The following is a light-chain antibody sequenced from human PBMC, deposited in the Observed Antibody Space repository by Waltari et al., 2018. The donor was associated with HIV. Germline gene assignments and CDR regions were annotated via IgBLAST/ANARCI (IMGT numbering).Light chain of an antibody. V-gene: IGKV1-5*03. CDR2: MAS. J-gene: IGKJ4*01. CDR1: ENIGTS. Sequence: IQMTQSPSIVSASVGDRVTITCRASENIGTSLAWYRQTPGKAPKVLIYMASSLEGGVPSRFSGSRSGTEFTLTIRSLQPDDFGTYYCQQYYSSSVTFGGGTKVEI. CDR3: QQYYSSSVT.